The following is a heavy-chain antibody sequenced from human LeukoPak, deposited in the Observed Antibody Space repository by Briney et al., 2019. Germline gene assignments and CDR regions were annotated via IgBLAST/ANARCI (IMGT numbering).Heavy chain of an antibody. CDR3: ARVGTAEGTLEDY. Sequence: GGSLRLSCAASGLIFSNYWMSWFRQAPGKGLEWVANIKQDGSEKYYVDSVKGRFTISRDTAKNSLYLQMNSLRAEDTAVYYCARVGTAEGTLEDYWGQGTLVTVSS. CDR1: GLIFSNYW. V-gene: IGHV3-7*01. CDR2: IKQDGSEK. J-gene: IGHJ4*02. D-gene: IGHD6-13*01.